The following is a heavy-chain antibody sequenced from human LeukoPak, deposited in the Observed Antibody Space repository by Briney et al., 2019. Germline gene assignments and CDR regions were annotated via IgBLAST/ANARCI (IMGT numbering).Heavy chain of an antibody. V-gene: IGHV4-38-2*02. CDR2: IYHSGST. J-gene: IGHJ5*02. CDR1: GYSISSGYY. CDR3: ARGGATMFGEFSWDWFDP. D-gene: IGHD3-10*02. Sequence: PSETLSLTCTVSGYSISSGYYWGWIRQPPGKGLEWIGSIYHSGSTYYNPSLKSRVTISVDTSKNQFSLKLSSVTAADTAVYYCARGGATMFGEFSWDWFDPWGQGTLVTVSS.